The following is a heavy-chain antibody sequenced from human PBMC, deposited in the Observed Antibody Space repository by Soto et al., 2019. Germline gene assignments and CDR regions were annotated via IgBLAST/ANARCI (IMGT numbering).Heavy chain of an antibody. J-gene: IGHJ4*02. Sequence: PGGSLRLSCAASGFTFSNYAMNWVRQAPWKGLEWVSIISRNGSRTYYVDSVKGRFTISRDNAKNTVYLQMNSLTVDDTAVYYCVRAHPLNWGPGPLVTVSS. CDR1: GFTFSNYA. V-gene: IGHV3-23*01. CDR3: VRAHPLN. CDR2: ISRNGSRT.